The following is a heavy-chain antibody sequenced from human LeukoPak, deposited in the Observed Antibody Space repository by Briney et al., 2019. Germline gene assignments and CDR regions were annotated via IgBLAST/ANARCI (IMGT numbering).Heavy chain of an antibody. J-gene: IGHJ5*02. D-gene: IGHD6-19*01. CDR2: INPSGGST. Sequence: ASVKVSCKASGYTFTSYYMHWVRQAPGQGLEWMGIINPSGGSTSYAQKLQGRVTMTRDTSTSTVYMELSSLRSEDTAVYYCARVTLAVAGLNWFGPWGQGTLVTVSS. CDR1: GYTFTSYY. V-gene: IGHV1-46*01. CDR3: ARVTLAVAGLNWFGP.